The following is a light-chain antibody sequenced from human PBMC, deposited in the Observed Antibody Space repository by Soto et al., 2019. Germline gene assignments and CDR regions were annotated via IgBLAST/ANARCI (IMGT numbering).Light chain of an antibody. V-gene: IGKV2-28*01. CDR1: QSLLHSNGYNY. CDR2: LGS. Sequence: DIVMTQSPLSLPVTPGEPASISCRSSQSLLHSNGYNYLDWYLQKPGQSPQLLIYLGSNRASGVADRFSGSGSGTDFTLKINRVEAEDVGVYYCMQALQTSITFGQGTRLEIK. J-gene: IGKJ5*01. CDR3: MQALQTSIT.